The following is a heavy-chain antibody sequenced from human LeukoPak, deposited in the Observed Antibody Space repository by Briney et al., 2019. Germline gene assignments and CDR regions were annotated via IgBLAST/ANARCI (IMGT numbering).Heavy chain of an antibody. CDR1: GFTFSSYW. CDR3: VRGLSGPAN. J-gene: IGHJ4*02. V-gene: IGHV3-74*01. CDR2: TNSDGSNT. Sequence: PGGSLRLSCAASGFTFSSYWMYWVRQAPGKGLVWASHTNSDGSNTIYADSVKGRFTISRDNAKNTLYLQMNSLRAEDTAVYYCVRGLSGPANWGQGTLVTVSS. D-gene: IGHD7-27*01.